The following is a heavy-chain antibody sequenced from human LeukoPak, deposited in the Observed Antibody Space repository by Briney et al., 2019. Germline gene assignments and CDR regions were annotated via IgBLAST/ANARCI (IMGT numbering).Heavy chain of an antibody. Sequence: AGGSLRLSCEVSGFTFSHYWMSWVRQAPGKGLEWVSAISGSGGSTYYADSVKGRFTISRDNSKNTLYLQMNSLRAEDTAVYYCAKGVRATVTTRWNKYYMDVWGKGTTVTISS. CDR1: GFTFSHYW. CDR2: ISGSGGST. CDR3: AKGVRATVTTRWNKYYMDV. J-gene: IGHJ6*03. D-gene: IGHD4-17*01. V-gene: IGHV3-23*01.